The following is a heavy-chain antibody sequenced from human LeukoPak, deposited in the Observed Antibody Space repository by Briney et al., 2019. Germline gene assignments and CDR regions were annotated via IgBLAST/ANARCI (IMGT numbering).Heavy chain of an antibody. V-gene: IGHV3-30*02. CDR2: IRYDGSDK. Sequence: GGSLRLSCAASGFTFSSYGMHWVRQAPGSGLEWVAFIRYDGSDKYYAESVKGRFTISRDNSRDTLTLLMNGLTPEDTAVYYCARDRELFGVVTTFDSWGQGTLVTVSS. J-gene: IGHJ5*01. CDR3: ARDRELFGVVTTFDS. D-gene: IGHD3-3*01. CDR1: GFTFSSYG.